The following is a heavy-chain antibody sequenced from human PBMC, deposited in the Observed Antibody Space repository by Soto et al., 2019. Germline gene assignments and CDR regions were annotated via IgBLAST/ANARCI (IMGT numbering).Heavy chain of an antibody. CDR3: ARQAYHYDTYSFGY. D-gene: IGHD3-22*01. CDR2: IYPSNSET. V-gene: IGHV5-51*01. CDR1: GYTFTSYW. Sequence: LVESLKISCNASGYTFTSYWIGWVRQMPGKGLEWMGIIYPSNSETRFSPSFQGQVTLSADKSIFTAYLQWSSLKASDTAIYYCARQAYHYDTYSFGYWGQGTLVTVSS. J-gene: IGHJ4*02.